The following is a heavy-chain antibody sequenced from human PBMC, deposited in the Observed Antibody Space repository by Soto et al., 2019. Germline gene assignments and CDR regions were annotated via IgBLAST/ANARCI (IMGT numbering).Heavy chain of an antibody. CDR1: GFTFSSYE. D-gene: IGHD3-22*01. Sequence: GSLRLSCAASGFTFSSYEMNWVRQAPGKGLEWVSYISSSGSTIYYADSVKGRFTISRDNAKNSLYLQMNSLRAEDTAVYYCAREYYDSSGYFNVPFDYWGQGTLVTVSS. CDR3: AREYYDSSGYFNVPFDY. CDR2: ISSSGSTI. J-gene: IGHJ4*02. V-gene: IGHV3-48*03.